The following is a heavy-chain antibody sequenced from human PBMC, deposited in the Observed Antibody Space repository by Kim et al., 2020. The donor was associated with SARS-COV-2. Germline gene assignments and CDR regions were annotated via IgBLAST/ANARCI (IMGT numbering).Heavy chain of an antibody. Sequence: SETLSLTCTVSGDSIGTYYWSWIRQPPGRGLEWIGYIYYTGSTNYNPSLKNRVTISVDMSKNQFSLRLTSVTAADTAVYYCARGHSSLFDHWGQGTLVTVSS. V-gene: IGHV4-59*01. CDR3: ARGHSSLFDH. CDR2: IYYTGST. J-gene: IGHJ4*02. CDR1: GDSIGTYY. D-gene: IGHD3-22*01.